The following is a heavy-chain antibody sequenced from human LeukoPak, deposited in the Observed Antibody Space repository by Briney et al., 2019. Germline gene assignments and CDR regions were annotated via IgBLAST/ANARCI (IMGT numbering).Heavy chain of an antibody. CDR1: GGTFSSYA. V-gene: IGHV1-69*06. CDR2: IIPIFGTA. Sequence: SVKVSCKASGGTFSSYAISWVRQAPGQGLEWMGRIIPIFGTANYAQKFQGRVTITADKSTSTAYMELSSLRSEDTAVYYRARVGFVVVPAATAAYYYYYMDVWGKGTTVTVSS. D-gene: IGHD2-2*01. CDR3: ARVGFVVVPAATAAYYYYYMDV. J-gene: IGHJ6*03.